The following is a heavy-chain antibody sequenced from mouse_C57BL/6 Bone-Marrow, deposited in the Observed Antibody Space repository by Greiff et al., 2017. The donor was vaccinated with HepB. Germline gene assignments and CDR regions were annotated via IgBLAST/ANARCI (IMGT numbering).Heavy chain of an antibody. CDR3: TTARVITTVGPDY. D-gene: IGHD1-1*01. CDR2: IDPENGDT. CDR1: GFNIKDDY. Sequence: VQLQQSGAELVRPGASVKLSCTASGFNIKDDYMHWVKQRPEQGLEWIGWIDPENGDTEYASKFQGKATITADTSSNTAYLQLSSLTSEDTAVYYCTTARVITTVGPDYWGQGTTLTVSS. V-gene: IGHV14-4*01. J-gene: IGHJ2*01.